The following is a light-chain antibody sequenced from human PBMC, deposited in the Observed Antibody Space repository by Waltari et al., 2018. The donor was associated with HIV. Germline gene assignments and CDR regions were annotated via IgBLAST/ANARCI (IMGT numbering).Light chain of an antibody. V-gene: IGKV3-11*01. CDR2: DAS. CDR3: QQCSNWPPYA. Sequence: EIVLTQSPATLSFSPGDRAPLSCRASQSVGSYLACYQQKPGQTPRLLIYDASNRATGIPARFSGSGSGTDFTLTISSLEPEDFPIYYCQQCSNWPPYAFGQGTKLEI. CDR1: QSVGSY. J-gene: IGKJ2*01.